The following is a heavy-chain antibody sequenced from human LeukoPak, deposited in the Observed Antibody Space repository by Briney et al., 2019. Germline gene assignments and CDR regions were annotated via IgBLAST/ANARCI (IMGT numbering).Heavy chain of an antibody. Sequence: SETLSLTCTVSGGSISSYYWSWIRQPPGKGLEWIGYIYYSGSTNYNPSLKSRVTISVDTSKNQFSLKLSSVTAADTAVYYCARHYYGSGSYKEGWGQGTLVTVSS. D-gene: IGHD3-10*01. J-gene: IGHJ4*02. CDR3: ARHYYGSGSYKEG. CDR2: IYYSGST. CDR1: GGSISSYY. V-gene: IGHV4-59*08.